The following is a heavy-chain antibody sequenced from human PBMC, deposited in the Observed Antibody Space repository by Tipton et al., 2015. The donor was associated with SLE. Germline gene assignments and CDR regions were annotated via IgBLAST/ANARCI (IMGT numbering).Heavy chain of an antibody. CDR2: IFHSGST. Sequence: TLSLTCAVSGASIGSGGYSWNWIRQPPGKGLQWIGYIFHSGSTYYNPSLKSRVTISVDTSKNQFSLELHSVTAADTAVYYCARGKYYFDYWGQGALVTVSS. CDR1: GASIGSGGYS. CDR3: ARGKYYFDY. J-gene: IGHJ4*02. D-gene: IGHD2/OR15-2a*01. V-gene: IGHV4-30-2*01.